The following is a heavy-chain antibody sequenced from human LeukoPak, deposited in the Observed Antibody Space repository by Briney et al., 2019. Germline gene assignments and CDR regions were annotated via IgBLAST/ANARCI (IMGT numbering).Heavy chain of an antibody. Sequence: GGSLRLSCAASGFTFSHYAMHWVRQAPGKGLEYISAISSDGGSTYYANSVKGRFSISRDNSNNTLYPQMGSLSGEDMAVYYCATIGLPWGQGTLVTVSS. CDR1: GFTFSHYA. D-gene: IGHD1-26*01. CDR3: ATIGLP. CDR2: ISSDGGST. J-gene: IGHJ5*02. V-gene: IGHV3-64*01.